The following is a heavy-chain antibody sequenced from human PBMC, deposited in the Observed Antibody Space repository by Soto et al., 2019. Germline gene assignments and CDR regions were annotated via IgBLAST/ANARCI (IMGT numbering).Heavy chain of an antibody. D-gene: IGHD2-8*01. CDR1: GVSVSSTNW. Sequence: QVQLQESGPGLLKPSGALSLTCDVSGVSVSSTNWWTWVRRTPGKGLEWIGEIYHTGNTNYNPSLPSRLIISIDTAKNQCSLKLDPVTAADTAVYSCAAHRGPTDGPLGYWGQGSLVTVSS. CDR3: AAHRGPTDGPLGY. J-gene: IGHJ4*02. CDR2: IYHTGNT. V-gene: IGHV4-4*02.